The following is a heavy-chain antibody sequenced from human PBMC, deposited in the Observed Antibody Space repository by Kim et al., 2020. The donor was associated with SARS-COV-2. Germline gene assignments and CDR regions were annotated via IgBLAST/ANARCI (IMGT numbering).Heavy chain of an antibody. CDR2: FYYTGNT. Sequence: SETLSLTCSVSGAFVTTYYWSWIRQPPGKGLEWIGYFYYTGNTNYNPSLKSRVTISGDTSKNQFSLKLSSVTAADTALYYCARHGSSYEYFFDYWGQGSL. D-gene: IGHD6-13*01. J-gene: IGHJ4*02. V-gene: IGHV4-59*02. CDR1: GAFVTTYY. CDR3: ARHGSSYEYFFDY.